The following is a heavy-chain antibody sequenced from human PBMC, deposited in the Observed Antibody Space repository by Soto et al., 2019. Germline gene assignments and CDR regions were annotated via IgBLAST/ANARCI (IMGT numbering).Heavy chain of an antibody. CDR3: ARGMQGSRYFDV. CDR1: GFILRSYW. J-gene: IGHJ2*01. Sequence: EVPLVESGGGLVQPGGSLRLSCAASGFILRSYWMHWVRQAPGKGLVWVSHITNDGTGTTYADSVKGRFTISRDNAKSTLYLQMNSLRADDTAIYYCARGMQGSRYFDVWGRGTLVTVSS. CDR2: ITNDGTGT. V-gene: IGHV3-74*01.